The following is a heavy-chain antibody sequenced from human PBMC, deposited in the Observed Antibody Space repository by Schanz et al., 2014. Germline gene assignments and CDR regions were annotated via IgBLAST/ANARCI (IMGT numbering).Heavy chain of an antibody. CDR2: INQSGRA. V-gene: IGHV4-34*01. CDR3: AGGYCTSTSCRYSAFDI. D-gene: IGHD2-2*01. J-gene: IGHJ3*02. CDR1: GGSLSGYY. Sequence: QVQLQQWGAGLLKPSETLSLSCAVYGGSLSGYYWGWVRQPPRKGLEWIGEINQSGRASYNPSLKSRVTISVDTSNNQFSLKVTSVTAADTAVYYCAGGYCTSTSCRYSAFDIWGQGTMVTVSS.